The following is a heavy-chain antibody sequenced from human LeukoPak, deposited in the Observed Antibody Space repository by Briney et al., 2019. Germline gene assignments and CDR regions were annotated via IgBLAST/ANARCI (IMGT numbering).Heavy chain of an antibody. D-gene: IGHD2-2*01. CDR3: ARTQCISTRCSHYFDY. CDR2: IKQDGSDK. CDR1: GFTFSSCW. V-gene: IGHV3-7*05. Sequence: GGSLRLSCAASGFTFSSCWMSWVRQAPGKGLEWVANIKQDGSDKYYVDSVKGRLTISRDNSKNSLYLQMNSLRAEDTAVYYCARTQCISTRCSHYFDYWGQGTLVTVSS. J-gene: IGHJ4*02.